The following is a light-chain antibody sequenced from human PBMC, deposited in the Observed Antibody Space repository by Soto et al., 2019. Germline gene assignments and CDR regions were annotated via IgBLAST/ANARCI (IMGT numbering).Light chain of an antibody. CDR1: KGFSSF. V-gene: IGKV3-11*01. J-gene: IGKJ1*01. CDR3: QQRSNWPPWT. CDR2: DAS. Sequence: EIVLTQSPATLSLSPGERPTLPGRAGKGFSSFLACSQQKPGQAPRLLFYDASNRATGTPARFSGSGSGTDFTLTISSLEPEDFAVYYCQQRSNWPPWTFGQGTKVEIK.